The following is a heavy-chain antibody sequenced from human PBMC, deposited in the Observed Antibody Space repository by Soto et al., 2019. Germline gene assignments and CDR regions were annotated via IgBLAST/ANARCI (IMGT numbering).Heavy chain of an antibody. CDR3: ARGRRIVVVVAATHYGMDV. CDR2: IIPIFGTA. Sequence: QVQLVQSGAEEKKPGSSVKVSCKASGGTFSSYAISWVRQAPGQGLEWMGGIIPIFGTANYAQKFQGRVTITADESTSTAYMELSSLRSEDTAVYYCARGRRIVVVVAATHYGMDVWGQGTTVTVSS. CDR1: GGTFSSYA. D-gene: IGHD2-15*01. J-gene: IGHJ6*02. V-gene: IGHV1-69*12.